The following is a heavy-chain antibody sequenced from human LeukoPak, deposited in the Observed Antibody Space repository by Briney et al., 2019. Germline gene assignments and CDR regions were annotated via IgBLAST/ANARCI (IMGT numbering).Heavy chain of an antibody. CDR3: ARDLSTSSEDWWDY. J-gene: IGHJ4*02. V-gene: IGHV3-11*01. D-gene: IGHD6-13*01. CDR1: GFTFSDFY. CDR2: ISSSGSSI. Sequence: PGGSLRLPCAASGFTFSDFYMRWIRQAPGKGLEWISYISSSGSSIYYADSVRGRFTISRDNAKNSLYLQMNTLRAEDTAVYYCARDLSTSSEDWWDYWGQGTLVTVSS.